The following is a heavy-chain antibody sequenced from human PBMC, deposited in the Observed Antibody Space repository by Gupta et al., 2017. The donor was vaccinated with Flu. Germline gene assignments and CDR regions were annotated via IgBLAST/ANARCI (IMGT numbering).Heavy chain of an antibody. D-gene: IGHD3-10*01. CDR2: ISSNGGST. CDR1: GFTFSSYA. V-gene: IGHV3-64D*06. CDR3: VKDTSITMVRGVMDI. J-gene: IGHJ3*02. Sequence: EVQLVESGGGLVQPGGSLKLSCSASGFTFSSYAMNWFRQAPGKGLEYVSAISSNGGSTYYADSVKGRFTISRDNSKNTLYLQMSSLRAEDTAVYYCVKDTSITMVRGVMDIWGQGTMVTVSS.